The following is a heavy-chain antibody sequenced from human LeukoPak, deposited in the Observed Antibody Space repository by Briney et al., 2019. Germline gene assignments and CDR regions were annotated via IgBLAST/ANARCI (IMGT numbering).Heavy chain of an antibody. CDR3: ARDLGQYYDTSDNWFDP. CDR1: EFTFSSYG. D-gene: IGHD3-22*01. J-gene: IGHJ5*02. CDR2: INSDGINT. V-gene: IGHV3-74*01. Sequence: PGGSLRLSCAASEFTFSSYGMNWVRQAPGKGLVWASRINSDGINTSYADSVKGRFTISRDNAKNTLNLQMNSLRAEDTAVYYCARDLGQYYDTSDNWFDPWGQGTLVTVSS.